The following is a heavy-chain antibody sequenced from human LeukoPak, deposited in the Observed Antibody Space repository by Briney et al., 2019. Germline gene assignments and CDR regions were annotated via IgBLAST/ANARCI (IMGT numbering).Heavy chain of an antibody. V-gene: IGHV3-23*01. D-gene: IGHD3-22*01. CDR2: ISGSGGRT. J-gene: IGHJ5*02. CDR1: GFTFSSYA. Sequence: GGSLRLSCAASGFTFSSYAMRWVRHAPRRGLEWLSGISGSGGRTYYADSVKGRFTISRDNSKNTLNLQMNSLRAEDTAVYYCAKGPYYYDSSGYSRRWFDPWGQGTLVTVSS. CDR3: AKGPYYYDSSGYSRRWFDP.